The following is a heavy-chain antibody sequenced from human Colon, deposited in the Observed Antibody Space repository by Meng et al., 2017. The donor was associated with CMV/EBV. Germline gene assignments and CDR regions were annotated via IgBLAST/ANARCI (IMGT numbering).Heavy chain of an antibody. J-gene: IGHJ4*02. D-gene: IGHD1-26*01. CDR2: INPNSGGT. CDR3: ARDPSGSRVLFDY. Sequence: QVELVASGVEVKKPGAQVKVYCKASGYTFICYYMHWVRQAPGQGLEWMGWINPNSGGTNYAQKFQGRVTMTRDTSITTVYMELSSLRSDDTAVYYCARDPSGSRVLFDYWGQGSLVTVSS. CDR1: GYTFICYY. V-gene: IGHV1-2*02.